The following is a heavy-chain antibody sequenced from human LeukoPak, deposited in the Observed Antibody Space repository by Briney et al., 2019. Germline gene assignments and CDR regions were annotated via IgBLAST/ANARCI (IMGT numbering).Heavy chain of an antibody. Sequence: GGSLRLSCAASGFTFSSYWMHWVRQAPGKGLVWVSRINSDGSSTSYADSVKGRFTISRDNAKNTLYLQMNSLRGEDTAVYYCARYSSSWYGDAFDIWGQGTMVTVSS. CDR1: GFTFSSYW. CDR3: ARYSSSWYGDAFDI. V-gene: IGHV3-74*01. CDR2: INSDGSST. J-gene: IGHJ3*02. D-gene: IGHD6-13*01.